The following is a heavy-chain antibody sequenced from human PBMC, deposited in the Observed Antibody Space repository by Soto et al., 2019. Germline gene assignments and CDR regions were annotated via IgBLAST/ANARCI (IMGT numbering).Heavy chain of an antibody. D-gene: IGHD1-1*01. Sequence: QTLSLTCAICVDSVSSNSATWTCIRQSPSRGLEWLGRTYYRSRWYNDYALSVKGRITIKPDTSKNQFSLQLNSVTAEDTAVYYCARDGAGNDRFDYWGQGTLVTVSS. CDR2: TYYRSRWYN. V-gene: IGHV6-1*01. CDR3: ARDGAGNDRFDY. CDR1: VDSVSSNSAT. J-gene: IGHJ4*02.